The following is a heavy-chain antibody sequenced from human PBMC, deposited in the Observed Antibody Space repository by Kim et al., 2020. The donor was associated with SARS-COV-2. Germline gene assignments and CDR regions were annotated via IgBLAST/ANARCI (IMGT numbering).Heavy chain of an antibody. Sequence: SETLSLTCTVSGGSISSYYWTWIRQPQRKGLELLGYVYYSGSTNYNPSLKSRVTISVDTSKNQFYLSLNSVTAADTAVYYCARGVWSAAGLDYWSQRTLV. CDR3: ARGVWSAAGLDY. CDR2: VYYSGST. V-gene: IGHV4-59*01. J-gene: IGHJ4*02. CDR1: GGSISSYY. D-gene: IGHD6-25*01.